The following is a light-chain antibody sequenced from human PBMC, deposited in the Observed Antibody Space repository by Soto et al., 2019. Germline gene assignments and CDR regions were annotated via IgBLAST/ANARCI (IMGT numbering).Light chain of an antibody. CDR3: QQYNTYPWT. CDR1: QSVSNW. CDR2: EAS. V-gene: IGKV1-5*03. Sequence: DIPMTQSPSTLSASVGDRVTITCRASQSVSNWLAWYQQKPGKAPKLLIYEASTLESGVPSRFTGSRSGTEFTLTISSLQPDDFATYHCQQYNTYPWTFGQGTKVEIK. J-gene: IGKJ1*01.